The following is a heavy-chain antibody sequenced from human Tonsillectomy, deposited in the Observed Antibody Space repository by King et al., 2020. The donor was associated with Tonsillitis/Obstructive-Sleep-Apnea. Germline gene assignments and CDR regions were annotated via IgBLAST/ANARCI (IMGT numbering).Heavy chain of an antibody. CDR3: ARDSATRPEVHFDY. CDR2: ISAYNGNT. V-gene: IGHV1-18*01. D-gene: IGHD6-6*01. Sequence: QLVQSGGEVKKPGASVKVSCKASGYTFSSYGISWVRQAPGQGLEWMGWISAYNGNTNYAQKLQGRVTMITDTPTSTAYMEMRNLRSDDTAVYYCARDSATRPEVHFDYWGQGTLVTVSS. CDR1: GYTFSSYG. J-gene: IGHJ4*02.